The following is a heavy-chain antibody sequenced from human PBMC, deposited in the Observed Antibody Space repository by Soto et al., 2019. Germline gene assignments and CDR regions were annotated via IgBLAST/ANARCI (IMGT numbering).Heavy chain of an antibody. D-gene: IGHD3-10*01. CDR2: IYYSGST. CDR1: GGSISSYY. J-gene: IGHJ6*03. Sequence: SETLSLTCTVSGGSISSYYWSWIRQPPGKGLEWIGYIYYSGSTNYNPSLKSRVTISVDTSKNQFSLKLSSVTAADTAVYYCAGTMVRGVIFSYYYYYMDVWGKGTTVTVSS. CDR3: AGTMVRGVIFSYYYYYMDV. V-gene: IGHV4-59*08.